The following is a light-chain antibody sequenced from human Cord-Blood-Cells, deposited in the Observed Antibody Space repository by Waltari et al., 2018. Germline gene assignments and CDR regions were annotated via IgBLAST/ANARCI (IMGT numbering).Light chain of an antibody. J-gene: IGLJ3*02. Sequence: QSALTQPASVSGSPGQSITISSTGTSSADGGYNYVSWYQQHPGKAPKLLIYDVSNRPSGVSNRFSGSKSGNTASLTISGLQAEDEADYYCSSYTSSSTWVFGGGTKLTVL. CDR1: SSADGGYNY. CDR3: SSYTSSSTWV. V-gene: IGLV2-14*01. CDR2: DVS.